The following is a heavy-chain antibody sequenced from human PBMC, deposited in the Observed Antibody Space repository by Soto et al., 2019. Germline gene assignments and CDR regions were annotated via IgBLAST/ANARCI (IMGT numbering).Heavy chain of an antibody. J-gene: IGHJ6*02. V-gene: IGHV3-48*02. CDR3: ARDGTFEGVIVIHNHYYGMDV. Sequence: EVQLVESGGGLVQPGGSLRLSCAASGFTFSSYSMNWVRQAPGKGLEWVSYISSSSSTIYYADSVKGRFTISRDNAKNSLYLQMNSLRDEDTAVYYCARDGTFEGVIVIHNHYYGMDVWGQGTTVTVSS. CDR1: GFTFSSYS. CDR2: ISSSSSTI. D-gene: IGHD3-16*02.